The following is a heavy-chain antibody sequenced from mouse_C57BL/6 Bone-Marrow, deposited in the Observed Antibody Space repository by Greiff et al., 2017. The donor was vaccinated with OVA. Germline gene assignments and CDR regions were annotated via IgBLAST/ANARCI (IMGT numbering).Heavy chain of an antibody. D-gene: IGHD1-1*01. CDR3: VREQNDGSYWYFDV. CDR1: GFTFNTYA. CDR2: IRSKSSNYAT. Sequence: EVQRVESGGGLVQPKGSLKLSCAASGFTFNTYAMHWVRQAPGKGLEWVARIRSKSSNYATYYADSVKDRFTISRDDSQSMLYLQMNNLKTEDTAMYYCVREQNDGSYWYFDVWGTGTTVTVSS. V-gene: IGHV10-3*01. J-gene: IGHJ1*03.